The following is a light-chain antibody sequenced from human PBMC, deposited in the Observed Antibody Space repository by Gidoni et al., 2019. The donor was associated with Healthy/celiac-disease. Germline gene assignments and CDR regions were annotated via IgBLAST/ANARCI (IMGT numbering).Light chain of an antibody. CDR2: DVS. CDR3: SSYASSSTLRV. CDR1: SSDVGGYNY. V-gene: IGLV2-14*01. J-gene: IGLJ1*01. Sequence: QSALTQPASVSGSPGQSITISCTGTSSDVGGYNYVSWYQQQPGKAPKLMIYDVSNRPSGVSNRFSGSKSGNTASLIISGLQAEDEADYYCSSYASSSTLRVFGTGTKVTVL.